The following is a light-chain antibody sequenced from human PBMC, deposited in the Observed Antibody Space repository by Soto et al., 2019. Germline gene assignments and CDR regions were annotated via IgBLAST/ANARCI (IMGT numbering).Light chain of an antibody. CDR3: QQYGSSPRM. CDR2: DLS. Sequence: ETVLTQSPDTLSLSPGERATLSRRASQTVSNNYLAWYQHKPGQAPRLLIFDLSSRATGIPDRFSGSGSGTDFTLTISRLEPEDFAVYYCQQYGSSPRMFGQGTKL. V-gene: IGKV3-20*01. J-gene: IGKJ1*01. CDR1: QTVSNNY.